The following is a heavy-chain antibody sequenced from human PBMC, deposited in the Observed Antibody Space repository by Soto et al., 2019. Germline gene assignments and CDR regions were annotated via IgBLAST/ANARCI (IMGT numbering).Heavy chain of an antibody. D-gene: IGHD3-10*01. CDR1: GATFNTYA. CDR3: AREVQVHTPAFVY. CDR2: ISPMFGAA. Sequence: QVQLVQSGAEMKKPGSSVKVSCQSSGATFNTYAMNWVRQAPGQGPEWMGVISPMFGAANYAPKFQGRVTITADESTGTSYMQLSSLTSEDTALYFCAREVQVHTPAFVYWGQGTLVTVSS. J-gene: IGHJ4*02. V-gene: IGHV1-69*19.